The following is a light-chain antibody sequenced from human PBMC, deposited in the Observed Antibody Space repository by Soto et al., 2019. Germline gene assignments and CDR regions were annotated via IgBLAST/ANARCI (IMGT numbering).Light chain of an antibody. Sequence: EIVMTQSPATLSVSVGERATLSCRASQSVSNNLAWYQQKPGQAPRLLIFGGSTRATGIPPRFSGSGSGTEFTLTISTLQSEDFAVYYCQHRSNWPSWTFGAGTKVEIK. J-gene: IGKJ1*01. CDR2: GGS. CDR1: QSVSNN. V-gene: IGKV3D-15*01. CDR3: QHRSNWPSWT.